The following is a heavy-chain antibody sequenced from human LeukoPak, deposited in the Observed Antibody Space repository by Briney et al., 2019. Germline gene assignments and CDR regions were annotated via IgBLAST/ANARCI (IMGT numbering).Heavy chain of an antibody. CDR3: ARGVASPYFDY. D-gene: IGHD2-15*01. V-gene: IGHV3-48*01. CDR2: ISSSSSTI. J-gene: IGHJ4*02. CDR1: GFTFSSYS. Sequence: GGSLRLSCAASGFTFSSYSMNWVRQAPGKGLEWVSYISSSSSTIYYAGSVKGRFTISRDNAKNSLYLQMNSLRAEDTAVYYCARGVASPYFDYWGQGTLVTVSS.